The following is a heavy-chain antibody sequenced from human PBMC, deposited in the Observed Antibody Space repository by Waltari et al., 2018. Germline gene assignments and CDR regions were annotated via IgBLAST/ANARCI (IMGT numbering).Heavy chain of an antibody. Sequence: QVQLVESGGGVVQPGRSLRLSCAASGFTFSSYGLPWVRQAPGKGLEWVAVIWYDGSNKYYADSVKGRFTISRDNSKNTLYLQMNSLRAEDTAMYYCAKASYDSSGYYPLHDAFDIWGQGTMVTVSS. CDR3: AKASYDSSGYYPLHDAFDI. CDR2: IWYDGSNK. V-gene: IGHV3-30*18. D-gene: IGHD3-22*01. J-gene: IGHJ3*02. CDR1: GFTFSSYG.